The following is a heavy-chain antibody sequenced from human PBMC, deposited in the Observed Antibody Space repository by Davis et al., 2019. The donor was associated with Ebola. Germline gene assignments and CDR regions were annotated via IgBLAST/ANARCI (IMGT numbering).Heavy chain of an antibody. CDR1: GYSFTSYW. D-gene: IGHD4-11*01. CDR3: ARGTPGVSTFFFFDS. CDR2: IYPGDSDT. V-gene: IGHV5-51*01. J-gene: IGHJ4*02. Sequence: GESLKISCKGSGYSFTSYWIGWVRQMPGKGLEWMGIIYPGDSDTRYSPSFQGQVTISVDTSTRTVHLQWRSLKASDTGIYYCARGTPGVSTFFFFDSWGQGTPVTVSS.